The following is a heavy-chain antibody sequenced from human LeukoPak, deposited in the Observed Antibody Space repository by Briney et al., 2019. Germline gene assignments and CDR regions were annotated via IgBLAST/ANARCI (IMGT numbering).Heavy chain of an antibody. CDR2: ISGTGGRT. J-gene: IGHJ4*02. V-gene: IGHV3-23*01. Sequence: QSGGSLRLSCVVSGITLSNYGMSWVRQAPGTGLEWVAGISGTGGRTNYADSVKGRFTISRDNPKNTLYLQMNSLRAEDTAVYFCAKRGVVVRVILVGFHREAYYFDSWGQGALVTVSS. D-gene: IGHD3-10*01. CDR3: AKRGVVVRVILVGFHREAYYFDS. CDR1: GITLSNYG.